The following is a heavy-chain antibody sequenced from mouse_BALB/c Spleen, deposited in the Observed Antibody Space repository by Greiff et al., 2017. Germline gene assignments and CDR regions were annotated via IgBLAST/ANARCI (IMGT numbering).Heavy chain of an antibody. CDR2: IDPANGNT. D-gene: IGHD4-1*01. V-gene: IGHV14-3*02. J-gene: IGHJ2*01. Sequence: VQLKESGAELVKPGASVKLSCTASGFNIKDTYMHWVKQRPEQGLEWIGRIDPANGNTKYDPKFQGKATITADTSSNTAYLQLSSLTSEDTAVYCCARHWDSDYWGQGTTLTVSS. CDR3: ARHWDSDY. CDR1: GFNIKDTY.